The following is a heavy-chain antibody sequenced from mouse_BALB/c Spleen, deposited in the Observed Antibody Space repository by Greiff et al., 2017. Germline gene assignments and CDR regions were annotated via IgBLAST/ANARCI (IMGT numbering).Heavy chain of an antibody. J-gene: IGHJ1*01. CDR2: ISSGSSTI. CDR1: GFTFSSFG. V-gene: IGHV5-17*02. D-gene: IGHD2-1*01. Sequence: EVQRVESGGGLVQPGGSRKLSCAASGFTFSSFGMHWVRQAPEKGLEWVAYISSGSSTIYYADTVKGRFTISRDNPKNTLFLQMSSLRSKDTAMFYCARGKDWYLDVWGEGTTVTVSS. CDR3: ARGKDWYLDV.